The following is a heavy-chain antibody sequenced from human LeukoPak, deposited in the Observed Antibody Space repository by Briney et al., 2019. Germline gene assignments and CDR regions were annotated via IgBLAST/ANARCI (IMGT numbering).Heavy chain of an antibody. CDR2: ISYDGSNK. CDR1: GFTFSSYA. V-gene: IGHV3-30-3*01. J-gene: IGHJ4*02. Sequence: PGGSLRLSCAASGFTFSSYAMHWVRQAPGKVLEWVAVISYDGSNKYYADSVKGRFTISRDNSKNTLYLQMNSLRAEDTAVYYCAREGYSGYEFDYWGQGTLVTVSS. CDR3: AREGYSGYEFDY. D-gene: IGHD5-12*01.